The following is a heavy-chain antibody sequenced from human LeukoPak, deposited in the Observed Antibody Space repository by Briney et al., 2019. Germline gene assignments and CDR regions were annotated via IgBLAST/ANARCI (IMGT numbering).Heavy chain of an antibody. J-gene: IGHJ2*01. CDR1: EFSFDNYR. CDR3: ARSGLLYWYFDL. D-gene: IGHD2/OR15-2a*01. Sequence: GGSLRLSCAASEFSFDNYRMNWVRQAPGKGLEWVANINQDGSEKYYVHSVKGRFTISRDNAKNSLYLQMNSLRADDTAVYYCARSGLLYWYFDLWGRGTLVTVSS. CDR2: INQDGSEK. V-gene: IGHV3-7*01.